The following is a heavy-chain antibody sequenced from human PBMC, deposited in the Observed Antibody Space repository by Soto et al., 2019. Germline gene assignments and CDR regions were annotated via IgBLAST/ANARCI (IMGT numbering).Heavy chain of an antibody. D-gene: IGHD2-21*02. V-gene: IGHV2-5*02. CDR3: VQSRCGGDCLQSYSSHSYYGLDV. CDR1: GFSLSTIGVG. CDR2: IYWDDDK. Sequence: GSGPTLVTHTQRLTLTCSFSGFSLSTIGVGVGWIRQPPGKALEWLALIYWDDDKRYSPSLKSRLTVTKDTSKNQVVLTMTNMDPVDTATYYCVQSRCGGDCLQSYSSHSYYGLDVWGQGTTVTV. J-gene: IGHJ6*02.